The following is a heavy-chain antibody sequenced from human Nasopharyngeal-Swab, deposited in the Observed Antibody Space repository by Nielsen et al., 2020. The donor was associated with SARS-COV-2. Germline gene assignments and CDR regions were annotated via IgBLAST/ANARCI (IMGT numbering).Heavy chain of an antibody. Sequence: GESLKISCAASGFTFSSYSMNWVRQAPGKGLGWVSSISSSSSYIYYADSVKGRFTISRDNAKNSLYLQMNSLRAEDTAVYYCARDRQQGYYYGMDVWGQGTTVTVSS. CDR3: ARDRQQGYYYGMDV. J-gene: IGHJ6*02. D-gene: IGHD6-13*01. V-gene: IGHV3-21*01. CDR2: ISSSSSYI. CDR1: GFTFSSYS.